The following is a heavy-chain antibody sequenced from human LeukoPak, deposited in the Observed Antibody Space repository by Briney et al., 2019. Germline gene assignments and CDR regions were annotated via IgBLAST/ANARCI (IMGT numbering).Heavy chain of an antibody. J-gene: IGHJ4*02. CDR3: ASWLVWFGEAIDY. V-gene: IGHV4-39*01. Sequence: SETLSLTCTVSGGSISSSSYYWGWIRQPPGKGLEWIGSIYYSGSTYYTPSLKSRFTISVDTSKNQFSLKLSSVTAADTAVYYCASWLVWFGEAIDYWGQGTLVTVSS. CDR1: GGSISSSSYY. D-gene: IGHD3-10*01. CDR2: IYYSGST.